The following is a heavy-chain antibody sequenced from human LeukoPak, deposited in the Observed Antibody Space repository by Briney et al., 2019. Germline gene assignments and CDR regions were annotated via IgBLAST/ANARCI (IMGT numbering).Heavy chain of an antibody. D-gene: IGHD3-3*01. CDR1: GFTFSSYW. CDR3: VRSIDA. J-gene: IGHJ5*02. V-gene: IGHV3-53*01. CDR2: IYSGGST. Sequence: GGSLRLSCAASGFTFSSYWMSWVRQAPGKGLEWVSVIYSGGSTYYADSVKGRFTISRDNSKNTLYLQMNSLRAEDTAVYFCVRSIDAWGQGTLVTVSS.